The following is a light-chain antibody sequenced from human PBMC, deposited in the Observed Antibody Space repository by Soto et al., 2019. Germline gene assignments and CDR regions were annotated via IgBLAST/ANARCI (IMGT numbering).Light chain of an antibody. J-gene: IGLJ2*01. V-gene: IGLV1-40*01. CDR2: GNS. CDR3: QSYDSSLSGYVV. CDR1: SSNIGAGYD. Sequence: QPVLTQPPSVSGAPGQRVTISCTGSSSNIGAGYDVHWYQQLPGTGPKLLIYGNSNRPSGVPDRFSGSKSGTSASLAITGLQAEDEADYYCQSYDSSLSGYVVFGGGTQLTVL.